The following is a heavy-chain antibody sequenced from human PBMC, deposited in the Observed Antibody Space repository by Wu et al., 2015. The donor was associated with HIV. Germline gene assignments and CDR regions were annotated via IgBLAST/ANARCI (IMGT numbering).Heavy chain of an antibody. J-gene: IGHJ3*01. CDR3: ARVKGFIKGPSDV. D-gene: IGHD3-10*01. V-gene: IGHV1-2*02. Sequence: QVQLVQSGAEVKKPGASVKVACKTSGYLFTAYFMDWVRQAPGQGLEWVGWINPNNGDTKYAQKFQGRVTLTRDTSTSTAYMELRSLTSDDTAIYYCARVKGFIKGPSDVWGQGTLVTVSS. CDR2: INPNNGDT. CDR1: GYLFTAYF.